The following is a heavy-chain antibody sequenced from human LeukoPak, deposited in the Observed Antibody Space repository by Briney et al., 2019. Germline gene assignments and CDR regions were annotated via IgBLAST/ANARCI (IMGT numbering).Heavy chain of an antibody. Sequence: PGGSLRLSCAASGFTFSSYAMSWVRQAPGKGLEWVSAISGSGGSTYYADSVKGRFTISRDNSKNTLYLQMNSLRAEDTAVYYCAKXVXYDXWSGYPPHLDYWGQGTLVTVSS. V-gene: IGHV3-23*01. J-gene: IGHJ4*02. CDR3: AKXVXYDXWSGYPPHLDY. CDR1: GFTFSSYA. D-gene: IGHD3-3*01. CDR2: ISGSGGST.